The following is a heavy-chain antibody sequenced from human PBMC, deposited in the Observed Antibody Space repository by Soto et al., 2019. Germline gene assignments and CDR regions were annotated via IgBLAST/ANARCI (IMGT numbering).Heavy chain of an antibody. V-gene: IGHV3-23*01. CDR3: AKAGSGRASYYTDVDS. CDR2: ISGSDNST. D-gene: IGHD1-26*01. Sequence: EVQLLESGGGLVQPGGCLRLSCAASGFRFNSNAMNWFRQTPGKGLEWVSVISGSDNSTYYADSVKGRFTTSRDNSKNTLYLQMNSLRAEDTAVYYCAKAGSGRASYYTDVDSWGQGTLFTVSP. J-gene: IGHJ4*02. CDR1: GFRFNSNA.